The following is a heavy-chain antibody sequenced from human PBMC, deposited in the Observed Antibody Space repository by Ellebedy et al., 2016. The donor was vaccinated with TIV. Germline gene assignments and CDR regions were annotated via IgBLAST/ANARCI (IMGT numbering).Heavy chain of an antibody. Sequence: PGGSLRLSCAASGFTFSPYAMAWVRQAPGKGLEWVYSITESGGNTYYADSVKGRFTISRDNSKDTLFLQMNSLRAEDTAIYFCARDPVGVGPAFDVWGQGTMVTVSS. D-gene: IGHD4-23*01. CDR1: GFTFSPYA. J-gene: IGHJ3*01. V-gene: IGHV3-23*01. CDR3: ARDPVGVGPAFDV. CDR2: ITESGGNT.